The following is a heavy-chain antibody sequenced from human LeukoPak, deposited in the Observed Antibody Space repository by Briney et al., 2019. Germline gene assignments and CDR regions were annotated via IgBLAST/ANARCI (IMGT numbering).Heavy chain of an antibody. V-gene: IGHV5-51*01. J-gene: IGHJ5*02. CDR1: GYSFTSYW. CDR2: IYPGDSDT. Sequence: GKSLKISCKGSGYSFTSYWIGWVRQMPGKGLEWMGSIYPGDSDTRYSPSFQGQVTISADKSISTAYLQWSSLKASDTAMYYCARVEGYCSGGSCYPRWFDPWGQGTLVTVSS. D-gene: IGHD2-15*01. CDR3: ARVEGYCSGGSCYPRWFDP.